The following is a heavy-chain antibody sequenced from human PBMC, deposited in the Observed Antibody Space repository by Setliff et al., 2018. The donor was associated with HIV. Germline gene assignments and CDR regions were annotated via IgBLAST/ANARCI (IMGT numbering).Heavy chain of an antibody. CDR1: YDTISTADYY. D-gene: IGHD7-27*01. V-gene: IGHV4-30-4*01. CDR3: ARVSPLTHYYYMDM. CDR2: VSYTGTT. J-gene: IGHJ6*03. Sequence: SSETLSLTCTASYDTISTADYYWSWIRQPPGKGLEWIGFVSYTGTTRYSPSLESRITISIDTSKNQFSLQLSSVTAADTAVYYCARVSPLTHYYYMDMWGKGTTVTVSS.